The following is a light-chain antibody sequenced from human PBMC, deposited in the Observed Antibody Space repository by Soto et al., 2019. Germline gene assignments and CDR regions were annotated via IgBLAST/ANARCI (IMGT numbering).Light chain of an antibody. CDR2: SND. CDR3: QSYDSSLSGSV. Sequence: QSVLTQPPSVSGAPGQRVTISCTGSSSNIGAGYAVHWYQQLPVTAPKLLIYSNDNRPSGVPDRFSGSKSGTSASLAITGLQAEDEADYYCQSYDSSLSGSVFGGGTKLTVL. J-gene: IGLJ3*02. V-gene: IGLV1-40*01. CDR1: SSNIGAGYA.